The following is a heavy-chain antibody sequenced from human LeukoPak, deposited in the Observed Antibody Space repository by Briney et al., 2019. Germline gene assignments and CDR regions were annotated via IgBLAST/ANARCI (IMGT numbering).Heavy chain of an antibody. Sequence: SETLSLTCTVSGGSISSYYWSWIRQPLGKGLEWIGYIYYSGSTNYNPSLKSRVTISVDTSKNQFSLKLSSVTAADTAVYYCARHGSTMIVGANWFDPWGQGTLVTVSS. V-gene: IGHV4-59*08. J-gene: IGHJ5*02. D-gene: IGHD3-22*01. CDR2: IYYSGST. CDR3: ARHGSTMIVGANWFDP. CDR1: GGSISSYY.